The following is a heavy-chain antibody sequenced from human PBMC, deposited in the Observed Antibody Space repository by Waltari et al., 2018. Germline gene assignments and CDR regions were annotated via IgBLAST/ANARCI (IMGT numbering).Heavy chain of an antibody. D-gene: IGHD6-13*01. CDR2: INPSSACT. CDR3: ARDPPGIAAAGPS. Sequence: QVQLVQSGAEVKKPGASVKVSCKASGYTFTGYYMHWVRQATGQGLEWMGRINPSSACTTYAQKFQGRVTMTRDTSISTTDMELSRLRSDDTSVYYCARDPPGIAAAGPSWGQGTLVTVSS. CDR1: GYTFTGYY. V-gene: IGHV1-2*06. J-gene: IGHJ5*02.